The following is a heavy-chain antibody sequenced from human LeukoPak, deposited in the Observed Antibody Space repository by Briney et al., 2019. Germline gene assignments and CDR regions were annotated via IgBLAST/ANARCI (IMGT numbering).Heavy chain of an antibody. CDR1: GYTFTSYY. D-gene: IGHD6-19*01. V-gene: IGHV1-46*01. CDR2: INPSGGST. CDR3: ARETPGEIAVAANGYFDY. Sequence: ASVKVSCKASGYTFTSYYMHWVRQAPGQGLEWMGIINPSGGSTSYAQKFQGRVTMTRNTSISTAYMELSSLRSEDTAVYYCARETPGEIAVAANGYFDYWGQGTLVTVSS. J-gene: IGHJ4*02.